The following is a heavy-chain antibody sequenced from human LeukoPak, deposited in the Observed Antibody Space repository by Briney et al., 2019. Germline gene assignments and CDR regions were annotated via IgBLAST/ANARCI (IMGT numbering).Heavy chain of an antibody. V-gene: IGHV4-34*01. J-gene: IGHJ4*02. CDR3: TRMTAGHDY. Sequence: SETLSLTCTVSGDSISPHYWSWVRQTPGKGLEWIGEINHSGYTNDSPSLKSRVTLSIDTSRKQFSLNLRSVTVADTGIYYCTRMTAGHDYWGQGTLVTVSS. CDR1: GDSISPHY. CDR2: INHSGYT. D-gene: IGHD2-21*02.